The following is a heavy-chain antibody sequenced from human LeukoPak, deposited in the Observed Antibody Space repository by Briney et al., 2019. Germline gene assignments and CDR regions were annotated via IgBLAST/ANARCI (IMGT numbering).Heavy chain of an antibody. V-gene: IGHV3-66*01. CDR2: IYSGGST. Sequence: GGSLRLSCAASGFTVSNNYMNWVRQAPGKGLEWVSLIYSGGSTYYADSLKDRFTISRDNARNSLYLQMNSLRAEDTAVYYCASGRHDFVHWGHGTLVSVSS. D-gene: IGHD3-16*01. CDR1: GFTVSNNY. J-gene: IGHJ4*01. CDR3: ASGRHDFVH.